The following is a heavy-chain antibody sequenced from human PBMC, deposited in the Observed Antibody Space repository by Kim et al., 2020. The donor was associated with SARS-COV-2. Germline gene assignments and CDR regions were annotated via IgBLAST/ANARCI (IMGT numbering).Heavy chain of an antibody. CDR2: GNT. Sequence: GNTKYSQKFQGRVTITRDTSASTAYMELSSLRSEDTAVYYCARDKLYPDYWGQGTLVTVSS. J-gene: IGHJ4*02. D-gene: IGHD6-6*01. CDR3: ARDKLYPDY. V-gene: IGHV1-3*01.